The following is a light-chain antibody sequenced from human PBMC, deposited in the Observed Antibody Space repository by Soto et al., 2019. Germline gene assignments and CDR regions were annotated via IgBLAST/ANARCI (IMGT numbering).Light chain of an antibody. CDR3: NSYIGATTYV. Sequence: QSVLTQPASVSGSPGQSITISCTGTSSDVGNYNYVSWYQQHPGKAPKLMIYEVSYRPSGVSNRFSGSKSGNTASLTISGLQAEDEADYYCNSYIGATTYVFGTGTKVTVL. J-gene: IGLJ1*01. CDR1: SSDVGNYNY. CDR2: EVS. V-gene: IGLV2-14*01.